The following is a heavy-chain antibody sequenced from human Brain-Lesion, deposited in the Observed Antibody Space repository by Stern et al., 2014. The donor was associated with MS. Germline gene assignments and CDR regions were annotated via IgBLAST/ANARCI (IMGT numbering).Heavy chain of an antibody. CDR3: ARELPDLNAFDI. D-gene: IGHD1-14*01. J-gene: IGHJ3*02. Sequence: VQLVESGPGLVKPSGPLSLTCAVSGGSISSSHWWSLVRQSPGKGLEWVGAIYHRGGTKYSPSLESRVLLSVDKSKNQFSLKLSYVTAADTAVYYCARELPDLNAFDIWGQGTMVTVSS. CDR2: IYHRGGT. CDR1: GGSISSSHW. V-gene: IGHV4-4*02.